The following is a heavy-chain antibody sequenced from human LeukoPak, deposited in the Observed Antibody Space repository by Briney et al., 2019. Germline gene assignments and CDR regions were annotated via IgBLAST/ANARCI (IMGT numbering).Heavy chain of an antibody. CDR3: VRAGGDTSSNYNWFDP. V-gene: IGHV1-46*01. D-gene: IGHD6-6*01. CDR1: GYTFTTYF. CDR2: IIPSGGST. Sequence: GASVKVSCKASGYTFTTYFMHWVRQAPGQGLEWMGLIIPSGGSTTYAQKSQDRVTMTRDTSTNTVYMELSSLRSEDTAVYYCVRAGGDTSSNYNWFDPWGQGTLVTVSS. J-gene: IGHJ5*02.